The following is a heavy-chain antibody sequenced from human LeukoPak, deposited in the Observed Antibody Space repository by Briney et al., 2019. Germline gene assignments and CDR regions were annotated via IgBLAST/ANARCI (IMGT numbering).Heavy chain of an antibody. V-gene: IGHV3-33*06. CDR2: IWYDGSNK. J-gene: IGHJ4*02. CDR3: AKDLGDSSGYTKLPGDY. Sequence: GGSLRLSCAASGFTFSSYGMHWVRQAPGKGLEGVAVIWYDGSNKYYADSVKGRFTISRDNSKNTLYLQMNSLRAEDTAVYYCAKDLGDSSGYTKLPGDYWGQGTLVTVSS. D-gene: IGHD3-22*01. CDR1: GFTFSSYG.